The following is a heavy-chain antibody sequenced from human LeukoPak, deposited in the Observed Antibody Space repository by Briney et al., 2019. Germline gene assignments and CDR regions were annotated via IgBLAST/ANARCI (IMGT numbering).Heavy chain of an antibody. CDR2: ISGTGGRT. D-gene: IGHD5-18*01. CDR1: GFTFSSYA. CDR3: AKDTASSWWYFDL. J-gene: IGHJ2*01. V-gene: IGHV3-23*01. Sequence: PGGSLRLSCAASGFTFSSYAMNWVRQAPGKGLEWVSVISGTGGRTYYADSVKGRFTISRDNSKNTLYLQMNSLRAEDTAVYYCAKDTASSWWYFDLWGRGTLVTVSS.